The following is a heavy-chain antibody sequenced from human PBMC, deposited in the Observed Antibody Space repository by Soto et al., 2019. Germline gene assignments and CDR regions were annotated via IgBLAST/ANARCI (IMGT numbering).Heavy chain of an antibody. Sequence: SQTLSLTCTVSGGSISSYYWSWIRQPPGKGLEWIGYIYYSGSTNYSPSFKSRVTISVXXXXXXFXLXLXXXTAADTAVYYRVRENYGMDVGGQGTTVAV. V-gene: IGHV4-59*01. CDR1: GGSISSYY. J-gene: IGHJ6*01. CDR2: IYYSGST. CDR3: VRENYGMDV.